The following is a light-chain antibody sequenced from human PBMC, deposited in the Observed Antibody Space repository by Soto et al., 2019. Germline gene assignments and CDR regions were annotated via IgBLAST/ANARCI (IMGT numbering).Light chain of an antibody. CDR2: TNN. Sequence: QSVLTQPPSASGTPGQRVTISCSGSISNIGGNTVNWYQQLPGTAPKLLMYTNNQRPSGVPDRFSGSKSGTSASLAISGLQSEDEAYYYCAALDDSLNGVVFGGGTKVTVL. J-gene: IGLJ2*01. CDR1: ISNIGGNT. CDR3: AALDDSLNGVV. V-gene: IGLV1-44*01.